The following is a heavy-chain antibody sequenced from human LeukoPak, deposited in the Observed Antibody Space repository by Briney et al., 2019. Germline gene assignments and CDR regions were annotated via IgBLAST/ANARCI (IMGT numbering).Heavy chain of an antibody. V-gene: IGHV4-34*01. J-gene: IGHJ4*02. CDR3: ARSDYGGNLGY. CDR1: GGSFSSYY. D-gene: IGHD4-23*01. CDR2: INHSGST. Sequence: SETLSLTCAVYGGSFSSYYWSWIRQPPGKGLEWIGEINHSGSTNYNPSLKSRVTISVDTSKNQFSLKLSSVTAADTAVYYCARSDYGGNLGYWGQGTLVTVSS.